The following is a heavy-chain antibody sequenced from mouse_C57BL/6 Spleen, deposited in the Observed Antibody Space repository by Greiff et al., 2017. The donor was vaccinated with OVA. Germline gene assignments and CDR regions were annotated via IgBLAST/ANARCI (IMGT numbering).Heavy chain of an antibody. V-gene: IGHV1-52*01. CDR3: ARSGSSYGYFDV. D-gene: IGHD1-1*01. CDR2: IDPSDSET. CDR1: GYTFTSYW. Sequence: QVQLQQSGAELVRPGSSVKLSCKASGYTFTSYWMHWVKQRPIQGLEWIGNIDPSDSETHYNQKFKDKATLTVDKSSSTAYMQLSSLTSEDSAVYYCARSGSSYGYFDVWGTGTTVTVSS. J-gene: IGHJ1*03.